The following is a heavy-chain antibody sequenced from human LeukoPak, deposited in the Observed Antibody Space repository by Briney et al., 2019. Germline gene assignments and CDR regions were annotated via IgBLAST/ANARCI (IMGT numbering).Heavy chain of an antibody. CDR2: ISSSARIM. D-gene: IGHD3-9*01. J-gene: IGHJ4*02. CDR1: GFTFSSYE. V-gene: IGHV3-48*03. Sequence: QPGGSLRLSCAASGFTFSSYEMNWVRQAPGKGLEWVSYISSSARIMYYADSVKGRFTISRDNAKNSMYLQMNSLRAEDTAVYYCAMYNILFSSFEYWGQGTLVTVSS. CDR3: AMYNILFSSFEY.